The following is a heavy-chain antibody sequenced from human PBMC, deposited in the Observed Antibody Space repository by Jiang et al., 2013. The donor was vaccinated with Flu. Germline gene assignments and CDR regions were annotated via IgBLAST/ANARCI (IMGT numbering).Heavy chain of an antibody. CDR1: GYTFTGYY. V-gene: IGHV1-2*06. Sequence: EVKKPGASVKVSCKASGYTFTGYYMHWVRQAPGQGLEWMGRINPNSGGXNYAXKFQGRVAMTRDTSISTAYMELSRLRSDDTAVYYCARETRPLDYWGQGTLVTVSS. J-gene: IGHJ4*02. CDR2: INPNSGGX. D-gene: IGHD1-1*01. CDR3: ARETRPLDY.